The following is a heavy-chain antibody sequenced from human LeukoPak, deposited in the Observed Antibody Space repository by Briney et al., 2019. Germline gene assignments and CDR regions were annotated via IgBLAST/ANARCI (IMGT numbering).Heavy chain of an antibody. Sequence: GGSLRLSCAASGFTFSSYAMSWVRQAPGKGLEWVSAISGSGGSTYYADSVKGRFTISRDNAKNSLYLQMNSLKAEDTAVYYCARDKSATWGPDYWGQGTLVTVSS. V-gene: IGHV3-23*01. CDR3: ARDKSATWGPDY. D-gene: IGHD2-15*01. CDR1: GFTFSSYA. CDR2: ISGSGGST. J-gene: IGHJ4*02.